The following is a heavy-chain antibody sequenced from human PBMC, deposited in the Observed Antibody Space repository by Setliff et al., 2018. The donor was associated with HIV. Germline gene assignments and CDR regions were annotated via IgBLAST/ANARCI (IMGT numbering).Heavy chain of an antibody. V-gene: IGHV4-4*07. Sequence: SETLSLTCTVSGDSSSSYYCNWIRQPAGKGLEWIGHMYISGSTNYNPSLKSRVTMSLDTSKNQLSLKLSSVTAADTAIYYCARGSRSHGGMFGYWGQGTLVTVSS. J-gene: IGHJ4*02. CDR2: MYISGST. CDR3: ARGSRSHGGMFGY. CDR1: GDSSSSYY. D-gene: IGHD6-13*01.